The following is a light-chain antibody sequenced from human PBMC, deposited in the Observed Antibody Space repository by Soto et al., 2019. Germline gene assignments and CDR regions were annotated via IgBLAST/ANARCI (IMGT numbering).Light chain of an antibody. J-gene: IGLJ1*01. CDR2: EVN. CDR3: CSYTTSSTLV. Sequence: SALTQPASLSGSPGQSITISCTGTSSDIGAYDYVSWFQQHPGKAPKLMISEVNNRPSGVSNRFSGSKSGNTAYLTISGLQVEDEADYFCCSYTTSSTLVCGTGTKVTVL. CDR1: SSDIGAYDY. V-gene: IGLV2-14*01.